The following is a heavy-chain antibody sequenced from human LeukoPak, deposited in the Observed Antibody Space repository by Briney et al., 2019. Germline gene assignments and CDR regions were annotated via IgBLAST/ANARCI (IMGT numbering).Heavy chain of an antibody. CDR3: ASYDYGDNWFDP. CDR2: ISAYNGNT. CDR1: GGTFSSYA. Sequence: ASVKVSCKASGGTFSSYAISWVRQAPGQGLEWMGWISAYNGNTNYAQKLQGRVTMTTDTSTSTAYMELRSLRSDDTAVYYCASYDYGDNWFDPWGQGTLVTVSS. J-gene: IGHJ5*02. D-gene: IGHD4-17*01. V-gene: IGHV1-18*01.